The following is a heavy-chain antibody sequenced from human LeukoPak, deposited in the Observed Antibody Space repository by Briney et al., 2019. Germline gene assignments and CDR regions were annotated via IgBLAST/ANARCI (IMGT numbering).Heavy chain of an antibody. CDR1: GGSISSSSYY. D-gene: IGHD3-10*01. Sequence: SETLSLTCTVSGGSISSSSYYWGWIRQPPGKGLEWIGSIYYSGSTYYNPSLKSRVTMSVDTSKNQFSLKLSSVTAADTAVYYCARDRYYYGSGSYGVDYWGQGTLVTVSS. V-gene: IGHV4-39*07. CDR3: ARDRYYYGSGSYGVDY. J-gene: IGHJ4*02. CDR2: IYYSGST.